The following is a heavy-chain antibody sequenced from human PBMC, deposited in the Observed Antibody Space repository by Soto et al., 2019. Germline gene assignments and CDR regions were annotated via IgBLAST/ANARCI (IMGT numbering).Heavy chain of an antibody. Sequence: QVQLVQSGAEVKKPGASVKVSCKASGYTFTGYYMHWVRQAPGQGLEWMGWINPNSGGTNYAQKFQGWVTMTRDTSISTAYMELSRLRSDDTAVYYCARGPRNFYYDFWSGYFQSYGMDVWGQGTTVTVSS. CDR3: ARGPRNFYYDFWSGYFQSYGMDV. CDR2: INPNSGGT. V-gene: IGHV1-2*04. D-gene: IGHD3-3*01. CDR1: GYTFTGYY. J-gene: IGHJ6*02.